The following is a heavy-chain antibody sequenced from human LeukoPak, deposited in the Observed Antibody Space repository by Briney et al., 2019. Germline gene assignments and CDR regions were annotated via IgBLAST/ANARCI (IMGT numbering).Heavy chain of an antibody. V-gene: IGHV3-23*01. CDR3: EKDAEVGGYSGYNWFDP. CDR1: GFTFSSYA. Sequence: GGSLRLSCAAPGFTFSSYAMSWVRQAPGKGLEWVSAISGSGGSTYYADSVKGRFTISRDNSKNTLYLQMNSLRAEDTAVYYCEKDAEVGGYSGYNWFDPWGQGTLVTVSS. D-gene: IGHD5-12*01. CDR2: ISGSGGST. J-gene: IGHJ5*02.